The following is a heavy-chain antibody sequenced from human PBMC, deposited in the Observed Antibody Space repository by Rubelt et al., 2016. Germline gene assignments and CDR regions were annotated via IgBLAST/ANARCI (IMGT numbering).Heavy chain of an antibody. Sequence: RYWMHWVRQAPGKGLVWVSRINTDGSTSYADSVKGRFTISRDNAKNTLFLQMDSLRAEDTAVYYCARDRGWSSYDSWGQGTLVTVSS. D-gene: IGHD6-6*01. CDR3: ARDRGWSSYDS. CDR2: INTDGST. CDR1: RYW. J-gene: IGHJ4*02. V-gene: IGHV3-74*01.